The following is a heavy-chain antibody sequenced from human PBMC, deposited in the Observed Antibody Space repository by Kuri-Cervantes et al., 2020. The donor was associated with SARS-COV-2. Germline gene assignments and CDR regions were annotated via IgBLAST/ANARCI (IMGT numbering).Heavy chain of an antibody. V-gene: IGHV3-23*01. CDR2: ISGSGGST. D-gene: IGHD3-3*01. Sequence: GGSLRLSCAASGFTFSSYAMSWVRQAPGKGLEWVSAISGSGGSTYYADAVKGRFTISRDNSKNTLYLQMNSLIAEDTAVYYCAKSPYYDVWSGYHYWGQGTLVTVSS. J-gene: IGHJ4*02. CDR1: GFTFSSYA. CDR3: AKSPYYDVWSGYHY.